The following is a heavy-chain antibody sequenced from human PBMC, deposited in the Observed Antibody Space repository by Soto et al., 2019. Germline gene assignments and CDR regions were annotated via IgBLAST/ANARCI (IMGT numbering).Heavy chain of an antibody. D-gene: IGHD1-26*01. CDR2: IYYSGST. CDR3: AGIYSGSPGGTLRY. Sequence: QVQLQESGPGLVKPSQTLSLTCTVSGGSISSGGYYWSWIRQHPGKGREWIGYIYYSGSTYYNPPLQRRVXXSVDTSKNQFSLKLSSVTAADTAVYYCAGIYSGSPGGTLRYWGQGTLVTVSS. V-gene: IGHV4-31*03. CDR1: GGSISSGGYY. J-gene: IGHJ4*02.